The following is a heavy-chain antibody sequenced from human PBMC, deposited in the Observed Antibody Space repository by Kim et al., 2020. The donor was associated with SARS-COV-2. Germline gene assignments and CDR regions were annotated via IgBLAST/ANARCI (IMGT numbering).Heavy chain of an antibody. CDR2: SNT. J-gene: IGHJ4*02. CDR3: ARDRSTFFDY. Sequence: SNTYSPSSVKGRFTISRDDSKDTLYLQMNNLRADDTAVYFCARDRSTFFDYWGQGILVTVSS. D-gene: IGHD1-26*01. V-gene: IGHV3-33*01.